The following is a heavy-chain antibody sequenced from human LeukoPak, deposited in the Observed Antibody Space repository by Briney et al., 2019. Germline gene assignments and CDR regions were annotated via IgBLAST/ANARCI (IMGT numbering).Heavy chain of an antibody. CDR1: GGSISSYY. D-gene: IGHD3-10*01. V-gene: IGHV4-59*08. CDR3: ARIEGNSGYGWSHFDY. CDR2: VYYRGTT. J-gene: IGHJ4*02. Sequence: SETLSLTCTVSGGSISSYYWSWIRQPPGKGLEWIGYVYYRGTTYYNPSLKSRVSISIDTSRNQFSLKLNSVTAADTAVYYCARIEGNSGYGWSHFDYWGQGRLVTVSS.